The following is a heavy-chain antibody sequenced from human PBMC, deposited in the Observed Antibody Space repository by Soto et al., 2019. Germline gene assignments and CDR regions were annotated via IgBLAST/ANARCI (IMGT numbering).Heavy chain of an antibody. D-gene: IGHD3-22*01. Sequence: GGSLRLSCAASGFTFSSYAMSWIRQAPGKGLEWVSAISGSGGSTYYADSVKGRFTISRDNSKNTLYLQMNSLRAEDTAVYYCAKGGFYYDSSGYYYWGQGTLVTVSS. CDR1: GFTFSSYA. CDR2: ISGSGGST. CDR3: AKGGFYYDSSGYYY. J-gene: IGHJ4*02. V-gene: IGHV3-23*01.